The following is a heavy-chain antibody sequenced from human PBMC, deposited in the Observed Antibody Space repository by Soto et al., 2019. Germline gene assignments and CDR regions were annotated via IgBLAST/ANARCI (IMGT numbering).Heavy chain of an antibody. D-gene: IGHD3-22*01. CDR1: GGTFSSYA. Sequence: SVKVSCKASGGTFSSYAISWVRQAPGQGLEWMGGIIPILGTANYAQKFQGRVTITADESTSTAYMELSSLRSEDTAVYYCASGWYYYDSSGYYQVGPFDYWGQGTLVTVSS. CDR3: ASGWYYYDSSGYYQVGPFDY. V-gene: IGHV1-69*13. J-gene: IGHJ4*02. CDR2: IIPILGTA.